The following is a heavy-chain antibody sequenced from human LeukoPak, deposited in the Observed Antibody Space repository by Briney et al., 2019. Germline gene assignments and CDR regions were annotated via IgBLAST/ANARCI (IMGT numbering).Heavy chain of an antibody. CDR1: GFTVSSNY. V-gene: IGHV3-53*01. Sequence: GGSLRLSCAASGFTVSSNYMSWVRQAPGKGLEWVSVIYSGGSTYYADSVKGRFTISRDNSKNTLYLQMNSLRAEDTAVYCCARDRDHVDPLGYWGQGTLVTVSS. CDR3: ARDRDHVDPLGY. CDR2: IYSGGST. J-gene: IGHJ4*02. D-gene: IGHD3-10*01.